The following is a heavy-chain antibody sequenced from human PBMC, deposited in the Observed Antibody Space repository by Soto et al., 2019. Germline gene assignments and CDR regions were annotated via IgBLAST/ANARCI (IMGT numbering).Heavy chain of an antibody. V-gene: IGHV3-74*01. CDR1: GFTFSSYA. CDR3: ARVGYYDILTGYWSYYYYGMDV. Sequence: GGSLRLSCAASGFTFSSYAMHWVRQAPGKGLVWVSRINSDGSSTSYADSVKGRFTISRDNAKNTLYLQMNSLRAEDTAVYYCARVGYYDILTGYWSYYYYGMDVWGQGTTVTVSS. D-gene: IGHD3-9*01. J-gene: IGHJ6*02. CDR2: INSDGSST.